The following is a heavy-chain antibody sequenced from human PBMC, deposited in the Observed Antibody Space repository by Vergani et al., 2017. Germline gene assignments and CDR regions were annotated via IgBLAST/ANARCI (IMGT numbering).Heavy chain of an antibody. Sequence: QVQLQQWGAGLLKPSETLSLTCAVYGGSFSGYYWSWIRQPPGNGLEWIGEINHSGSTNYNPSLKSRVTISVDTSKNQFSLKLSSVTAADTAVYYCARGSDDYGDYYFDYWGQGTLVTVSS. CDR2: INHSGST. V-gene: IGHV4-34*01. J-gene: IGHJ4*02. D-gene: IGHD4-17*01. CDR3: ARGSDDYGDYYFDY. CDR1: GGSFSGYY.